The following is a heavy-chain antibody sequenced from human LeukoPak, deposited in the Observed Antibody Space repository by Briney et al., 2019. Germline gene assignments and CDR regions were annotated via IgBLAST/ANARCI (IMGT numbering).Heavy chain of an antibody. V-gene: IGHV3-74*01. Sequence: PGGSLRLSCAASGFTFSRYWMHWVRQAPGKGLVWVSRINSDGSSTSYADSVKGRFTISRDNAKNTLYLQMNSLRAEDTAVYYCASLPYGSGENWFDPWGQGTLVTVSS. CDR1: GFTFSRYW. CDR3: ASLPYGSGENWFDP. CDR2: INSDGSST. D-gene: IGHD3-10*01. J-gene: IGHJ5*02.